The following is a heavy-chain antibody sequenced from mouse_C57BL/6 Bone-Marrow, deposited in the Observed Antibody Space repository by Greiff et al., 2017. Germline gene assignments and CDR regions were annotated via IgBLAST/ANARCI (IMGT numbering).Heavy chain of an antibody. J-gene: IGHJ1*03. V-gene: IGHV3-1*01. CDR3: ARAIYGNSWYFDV. Sequence: EVQLQESGPGMVKPSQSLSLTCTVTGYSITSGYDWHWIRHFPGNKLEWMGYISYSGSTNYNPSLKSRISITHDTSKNHFFLKLNSVTTEDTATYYCARAIYGNSWYFDVWGTGTTVTVSS. CDR2: ISYSGST. CDR1: GYSITSGYD. D-gene: IGHD2-1*01.